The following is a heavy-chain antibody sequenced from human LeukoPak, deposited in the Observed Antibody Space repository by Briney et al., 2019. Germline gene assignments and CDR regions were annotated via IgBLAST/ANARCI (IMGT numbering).Heavy chain of an antibody. J-gene: IGHJ1*01. CDR1: GGSISSYY. D-gene: IGHD1-1*01. CDR2: IYYSGST. Sequence: SETLSLTCTVSGGSISSYYWSWIRQPPGKGLEWIGYIYYSGSTNYNPSLKSRVTISVDTSKNQFSLKLSSVTAADTAVYYCARDQLGSNALEHWGQGTLVTVSS. CDR3: ARDQLGSNALEH. V-gene: IGHV4-59*01.